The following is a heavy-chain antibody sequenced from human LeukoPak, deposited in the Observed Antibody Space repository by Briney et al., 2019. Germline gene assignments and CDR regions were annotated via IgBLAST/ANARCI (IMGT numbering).Heavy chain of an antibody. Sequence: GGSLRLSCAASGFTFSSYSMNWVRQAPGKGLEWVSSISGSSSYIYYADSVKGRFTISRDNAKNSLYLQMNSLRAEDTAVYYCARVAGDYPYYYYGMDVWGKGTTVTVSS. J-gene: IGHJ6*04. CDR1: GFTFSSYS. CDR2: ISGSSSYI. CDR3: ARVAGDYPYYYYGMDV. V-gene: IGHV3-21*01. D-gene: IGHD4-17*01.